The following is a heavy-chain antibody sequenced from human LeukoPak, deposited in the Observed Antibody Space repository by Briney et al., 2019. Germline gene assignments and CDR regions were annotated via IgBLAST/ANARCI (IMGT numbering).Heavy chain of an antibody. CDR2: IKHDGSVQ. J-gene: IGHJ3*02. D-gene: IGHD3-22*01. V-gene: IGHV3-7*01. CDR3: ARDPEDYYDSSAYYDGFDM. CDR1: GFTFSSYS. Sequence: GGSLRLSCAASGFTFSSYSMNWVRQAPGKGLEWVANIKHDGSVQYCVDSVKDRFTISRDNAKNSLYLQMNSLRAEDTAVYYCARDPEDYYDSSAYYDGFDMWGQGTMVTVSS.